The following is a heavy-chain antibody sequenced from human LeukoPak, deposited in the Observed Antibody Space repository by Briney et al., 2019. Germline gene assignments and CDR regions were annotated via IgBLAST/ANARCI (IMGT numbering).Heavy chain of an antibody. J-gene: IGHJ5*02. D-gene: IGHD6-13*01. V-gene: IGHV4-39*07. Sequence: PSETLSLTCTVSGGSISSSSYYWGWIRQPPGKGLEWIGSIYYSGSTYYNPSLKSRVTISVDTSKNQFSLKLSSVTAADTAVYYCARDTEYSSSSPFDPWGQGTLVTVSS. CDR2: IYYSGST. CDR1: GGSISSSSYY. CDR3: ARDTEYSSSSPFDP.